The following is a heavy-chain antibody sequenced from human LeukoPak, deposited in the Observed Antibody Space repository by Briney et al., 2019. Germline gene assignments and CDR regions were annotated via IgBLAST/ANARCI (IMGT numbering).Heavy chain of an antibody. CDR1: GFTFRSYC. CDR3: AISRYSGTSLDY. CDR2: INSDGGTT. Sequence: PGGSLRLSCAASGFTFRSYCMHWVRQSPGKGLVWVSRINSDGGTTTYADSVKGRFTISRDNAKSTLYLQMNSLRIEDTAVYYCAISRYSGTSLDYWGQGSLVTVPS. D-gene: IGHD1-26*01. J-gene: IGHJ4*02. V-gene: IGHV3-74*01.